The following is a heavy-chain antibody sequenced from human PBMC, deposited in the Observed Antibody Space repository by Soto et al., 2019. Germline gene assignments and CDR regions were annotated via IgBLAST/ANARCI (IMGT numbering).Heavy chain of an antibody. CDR1: AHSVSRYC. CDR3: ARVTYPTRSYYYGMDG. CDR2: IYPDASDT. J-gene: IGHJ6*01. D-gene: IGHD4-4*01. Sequence: VASVRIWWDLCAHSVSRYCIASAPQMRAKGLEWMGIIYPDASDTRYSRSFQGQVTISVDKSISAANLHWNSLKASDTAVYYCARVTYPTRSYYYGMDGWGRGTAVIVSS. V-gene: IGHV5-51*01.